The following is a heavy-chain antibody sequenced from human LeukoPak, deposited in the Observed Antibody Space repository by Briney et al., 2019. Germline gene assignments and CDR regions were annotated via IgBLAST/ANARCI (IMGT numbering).Heavy chain of an antibody. CDR2: SGGT. D-gene: IGHD3-22*01. CDR1: GGSVSSDNRV. V-gene: IGHV4-61*01. CDR3: ARHVYYHDSSGYYYYFDY. J-gene: IGHJ4*02. Sequence: SETLSLTCTVSGGSVSSDNRVWSWIRQPPGKGLEWIGYSGGTNFNPTLNSRVTISVDTSRNQFSLKLSSATAADTAVYYCARHVYYHDSSGYYYYFDYWGQGSLVTVSS.